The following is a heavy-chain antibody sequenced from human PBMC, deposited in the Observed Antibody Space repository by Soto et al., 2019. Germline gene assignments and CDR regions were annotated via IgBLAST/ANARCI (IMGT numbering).Heavy chain of an antibody. J-gene: IGHJ4*02. CDR1: GFTFSSYA. CDR3: AREGPFDY. Sequence: QVQLVESGGGVVQPGRSLRLSCAASGFTFSSYAMHWVRQAPGKGLEWVAVISYDGSNKYYADSVKGRFTISRDNSKNTLYLQMNSLRAEDTAVYYCAREGPFDYWGQGTLVTVSS. CDR2: ISYDGSNK. V-gene: IGHV3-30-3*01.